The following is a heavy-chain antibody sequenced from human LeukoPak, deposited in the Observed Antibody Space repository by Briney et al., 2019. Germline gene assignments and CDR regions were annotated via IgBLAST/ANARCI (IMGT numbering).Heavy chain of an antibody. D-gene: IGHD6-19*01. J-gene: IGHJ4*02. Sequence: TGGSLRLSCAASGFTFSSYWMSWVRQAPGKGLEWVANIKQDGSEKYYADSVKGRFTISRDNAKNSLYLQMNSLRAEDTALYYCAKSGRYSSGWYYFDYWGQGTLVTVSS. V-gene: IGHV3-7*03. CDR3: AKSGRYSSGWYYFDY. CDR1: GFTFSSYW. CDR2: IKQDGSEK.